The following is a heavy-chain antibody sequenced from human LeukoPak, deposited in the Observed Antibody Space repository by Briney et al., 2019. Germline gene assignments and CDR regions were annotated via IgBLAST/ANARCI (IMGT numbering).Heavy chain of an antibody. D-gene: IGHD3-22*01. CDR2: ISGSGGST. CDR1: GFTFSDYY. J-gene: IGHJ4*02. CDR3: AKLVRYDSSGYLDY. V-gene: IGHV3-23*01. Sequence: GGSLRLSCAASGFTFSDYYMNWVRQAPGKGLEWVSAISGSGGSTYYADSVKGRFTISRDNSKNTLYLQMNSLRAEDTAVYYCAKLVRYDSSGYLDYWGQGTLVTVSS.